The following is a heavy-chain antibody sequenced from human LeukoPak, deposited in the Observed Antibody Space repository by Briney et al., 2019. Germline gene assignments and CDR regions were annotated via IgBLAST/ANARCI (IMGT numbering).Heavy chain of an antibody. D-gene: IGHD3-22*01. CDR1: GGSISSYY. Sequence: PSETLSLTCTVSGGSISSYYWSWIRQPPGKGLEWIGYIYYSGSTNYNPSLKSRVTISVDTSKNQFSLKLSSVTAADTAVYYCARVFDSSGGYDYWGQRTLVTVSS. V-gene: IGHV4-59*01. CDR3: ARVFDSSGGYDY. CDR2: IYYSGST. J-gene: IGHJ4*02.